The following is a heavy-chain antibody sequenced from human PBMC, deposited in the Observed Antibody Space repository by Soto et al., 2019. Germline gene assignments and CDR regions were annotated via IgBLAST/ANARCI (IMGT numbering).Heavy chain of an antibody. CDR1: GFTFSSYA. V-gene: IGHV3-23*01. CDR2: ISGSGGST. Sequence: AASGFTFSSYAMSWVRQAPGKGLEWVSAISGSGGSTYYADSVKGRFTISRDNSKNTLYLQMNSLRAEDTAVYYCAKDRSWGITMIVPDYWGQGTLVTVSS. CDR3: AKDRSWGITMIVPDY. J-gene: IGHJ4*02. D-gene: IGHD3-22*01.